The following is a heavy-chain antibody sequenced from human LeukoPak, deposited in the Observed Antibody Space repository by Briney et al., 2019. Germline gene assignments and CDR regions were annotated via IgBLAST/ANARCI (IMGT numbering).Heavy chain of an antibody. D-gene: IGHD2-15*01. Sequence: ASVKVSCKVSGYTLTELSMHWVRQAPGKGLEWMGGFDPEDGETIYAQKFQGRVTMTEDTSTDTAYMELSSLRSEDTAVYYCATASPDVVVPSIKKQYYYGMDVWGQGTTVTVSS. CDR2: FDPEDGET. CDR3: ATASPDVVVPSIKKQYYYGMDV. V-gene: IGHV1-24*01. CDR1: GYTLTELS. J-gene: IGHJ6*02.